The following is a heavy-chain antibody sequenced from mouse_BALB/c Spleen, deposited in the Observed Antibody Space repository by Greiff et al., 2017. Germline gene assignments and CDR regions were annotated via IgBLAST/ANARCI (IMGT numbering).Heavy chain of an antibody. CDR2: INPSNGRT. CDR3: AGYYGSSAWFAY. D-gene: IGHD1-1*01. V-gene: IGHV1S81*02. Sequence: VQLQQSGAELVKPGASVKLSCKASGYTFTSYWMHWVKQRPGQGLEWIGEINPSNGRTNYNEKFKSKATLTVDKSSSTAYMQLSSLTSEDSAVYYCAGYYGSSAWFAYWGQGTLVTVSA. J-gene: IGHJ3*01. CDR1: GYTFTSYW.